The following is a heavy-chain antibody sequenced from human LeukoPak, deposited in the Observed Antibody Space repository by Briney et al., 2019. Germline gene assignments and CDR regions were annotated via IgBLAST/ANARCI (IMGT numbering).Heavy chain of an antibody. Sequence: PGGSLRLSCAASGFTFSSYVMSWVRQAPGKGLEWVSAISGSGGSTYYADSVKGRFTISRDNSKNTLYLQMNSLRAEDTAVYYCAKDWRRGYSYGFDSWGQGTLVTVSS. V-gene: IGHV3-23*01. CDR2: ISGSGGST. CDR1: GFTFSSYV. D-gene: IGHD5-18*01. J-gene: IGHJ4*02. CDR3: AKDWRRGYSYGFDS.